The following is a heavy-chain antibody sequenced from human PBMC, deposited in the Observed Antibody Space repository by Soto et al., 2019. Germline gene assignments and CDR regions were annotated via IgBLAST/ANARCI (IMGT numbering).Heavy chain of an antibody. CDR2: IYPDDSDT. Sequence: GESLKISCQASGYSFSNFWIAWVRQMPGEGLEWLGIIYPDDSDTRYSPSFLGQVTISADKSIKTTYLQWSSLKASDTAIYFCASSVLVTSTMNYFDLCGQGTIVTVST. J-gene: IGHJ4*02. D-gene: IGHD2-8*02. CDR3: ASSVLVTSTMNYFDL. V-gene: IGHV5-51*01. CDR1: GYSFSNFW.